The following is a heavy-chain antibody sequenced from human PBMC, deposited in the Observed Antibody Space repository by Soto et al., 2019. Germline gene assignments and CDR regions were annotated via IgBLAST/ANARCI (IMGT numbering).Heavy chain of an antibody. V-gene: IGHV3-30*18. CDR3: AKAEAAQSMVTSDLMVDV. D-gene: IGHD5-18*01. Sequence: PXGSLRLSCASSGFTFSSYGMHCVRQAPGKGLEWVAVISYDGSNKYYADSVKGRFTISRDNSKNTLYLQMNSLRAEDTAVYYCAKAEAAQSMVTSDLMVDVWGQGTTVTVSS. J-gene: IGHJ6*02. CDR1: GFTFSSYG. CDR2: ISYDGSNK.